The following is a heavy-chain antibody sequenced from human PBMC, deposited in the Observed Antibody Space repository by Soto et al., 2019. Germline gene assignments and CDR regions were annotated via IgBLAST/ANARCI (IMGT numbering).Heavy chain of an antibody. J-gene: IGHJ4*02. CDR1: GFTFSSYA. CDR2: ISGSGGST. Sequence: GGSLRLSCAASGFTFSSYAMSWVRQAPGKGLEWVSAISGSGGSTYYADSVKGRFTISRDNSKNTLYLQMNSLRAEDTAVYYCAKDPAETYYDILTGYPTPPDDYWGQGTLVTVSS. CDR3: AKDPAETYYDILTGYPTPPDDY. V-gene: IGHV3-23*01. D-gene: IGHD3-9*01.